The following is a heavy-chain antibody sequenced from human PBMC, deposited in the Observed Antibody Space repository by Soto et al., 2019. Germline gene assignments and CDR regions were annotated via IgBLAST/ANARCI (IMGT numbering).Heavy chain of an antibody. V-gene: IGHV1-46*01. CDR2: INPNSGST. CDR3: ARVGCSSTSCYISSWFDP. Sequence: QVQLVQSGAEVKKPGASVKVSCKASGYTFTGYYMHWVRQAPGQGLEWMGWINPNSGSTSYAQKFQGRVTMTRDTSTSTVYMELSSLRSEDTAVYYCARVGCSSTSCYISSWFDPWGQGTLVTVSS. CDR1: GYTFTGYY. J-gene: IGHJ5*02. D-gene: IGHD2-2*02.